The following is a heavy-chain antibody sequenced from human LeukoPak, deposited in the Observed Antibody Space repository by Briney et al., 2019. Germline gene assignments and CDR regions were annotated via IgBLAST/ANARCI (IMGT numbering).Heavy chain of an antibody. CDR2: ISWNSGSI. Sequence: GRSLRLSCAASGFTYDDYAMHWVRQAPGKGLEWVSGISWNSGSIGYADSVKGRFTISRDNAKNSLYLQMNSLRAEDMALYYCAKGIDSGYDSGLFDYWGQGTLVTVSS. CDR1: GFTYDDYA. D-gene: IGHD5-12*01. CDR3: AKGIDSGYDSGLFDY. V-gene: IGHV3-9*03. J-gene: IGHJ4*02.